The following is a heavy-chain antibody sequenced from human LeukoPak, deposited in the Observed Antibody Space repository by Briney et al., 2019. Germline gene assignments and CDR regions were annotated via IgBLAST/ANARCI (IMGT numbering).Heavy chain of an antibody. CDR1: GGSISSSIYY. Sequence: SETLSLTCIVSGGSISSSIYYWAWVRQPPGKGLEWIGTVFYNGATQYSPSLRSRVTISIDTSTNQFSLKLTSVTAADTALYYCARAGGLRTRGAFDIWGQGTMVTVSS. D-gene: IGHD3-10*01. J-gene: IGHJ3*02. V-gene: IGHV4-39*07. CDR2: VFYNGAT. CDR3: ARAGGLRTRGAFDI.